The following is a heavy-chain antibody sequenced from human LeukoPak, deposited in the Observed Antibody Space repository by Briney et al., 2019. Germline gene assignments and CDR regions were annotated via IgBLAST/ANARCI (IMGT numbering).Heavy chain of an antibody. V-gene: IGHV3-33*01. CDR1: GFTFSSYG. CDR3: ARGPPRTLVVVPAARRGSNWFDP. D-gene: IGHD2-2*01. CDR2: IWYDGSNK. Sequence: PGRSLRLSCAASGFTFSSYGMHWVRQAPGKGLEWVAVIWYDGSNKYYADSVKGRFTISRDNSKNTLYLQMNSLRAEDTAVYYCARGPPRTLVVVPAARRGSNWFDPWGQGTLVTVSS. J-gene: IGHJ5*02.